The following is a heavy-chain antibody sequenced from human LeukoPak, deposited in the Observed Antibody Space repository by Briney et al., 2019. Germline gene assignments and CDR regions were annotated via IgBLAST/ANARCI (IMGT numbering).Heavy chain of an antibody. CDR3: AKEKSYYGSGPTLYYYYYYYMDV. CDR2: ISYDGSNK. D-gene: IGHD3-10*01. V-gene: IGHV3-30*18. Sequence: GGSLRLSCAASGFIFRSYGMHWVRQAPGKGLEWVAVISYDGSNKYHADSVKGRFTISRDNSKNTLYLQMHSLTPEDTAVYYCAKEKSYYGSGPTLYYYYYYYMDVWGKGTTVTVSS. CDR1: GFIFRSYG. J-gene: IGHJ6*03.